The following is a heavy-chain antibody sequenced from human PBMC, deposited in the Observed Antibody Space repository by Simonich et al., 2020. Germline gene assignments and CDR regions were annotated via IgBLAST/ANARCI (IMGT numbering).Heavy chain of an antibody. CDR2: LSSSSSYI. Sequence: EVQLVESGGGLVKPGGSLRLSCAASGFTFSSYSMNWVRQAPGKGLEWVSSLSSSSSYISYADSGKGRFTISRDNAKNSLYLQMNSLRAEDTAVYYCARWIAVAGTGAYGMDVWGQGTTVTVSS. CDR1: GFTFSSYS. D-gene: IGHD6-19*01. V-gene: IGHV3-21*01. CDR3: ARWIAVAGTGAYGMDV. J-gene: IGHJ6*02.